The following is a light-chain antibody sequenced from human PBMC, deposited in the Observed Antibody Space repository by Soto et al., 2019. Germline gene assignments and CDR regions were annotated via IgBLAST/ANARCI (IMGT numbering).Light chain of an antibody. CDR2: GAS. CDR3: QQYGNSPWT. J-gene: IGKJ1*01. V-gene: IGKV3-20*01. Sequence: DIVLTQSPGTLCLSPGERATLSCGASQSVSSSYLAWYQQKPGQAPRLLIYGASSRATGIPDMFSGSGSGTDFTLTISRLEPEDFALYYCQQYGNSPWTFGQGTKVDIK. CDR1: QSVSSSY.